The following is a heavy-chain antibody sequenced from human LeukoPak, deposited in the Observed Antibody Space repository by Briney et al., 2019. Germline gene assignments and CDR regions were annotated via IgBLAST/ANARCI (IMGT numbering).Heavy chain of an antibody. V-gene: IGHV4/OR15-8*01. D-gene: IGHD3-16*02. Sequence: SETLSLTCDVSGGSIDSTNWWNWVRQPPGKGLEWIGEIHHDGRINYNPSLKSRVTLSVDKSKNQFSLRLNSVTAADTAMYYCVRSHDHLWGNYPDYWGQGTLVTVSS. CDR1: GGSIDSTNW. CDR2: IHHDGRI. CDR3: VRSHDHLWGNYPDY. J-gene: IGHJ4*02.